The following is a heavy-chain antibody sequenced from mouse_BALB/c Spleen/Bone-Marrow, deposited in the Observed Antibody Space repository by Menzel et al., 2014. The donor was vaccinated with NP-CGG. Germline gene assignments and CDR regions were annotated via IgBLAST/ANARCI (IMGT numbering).Heavy chain of an antibody. CDR1: GYAFTNYL. CDR3: ARCLTGTSALDF. CDR2: INPGSGGT. D-gene: IGHD4-1*01. Sequence: VQLQQSGAELVRPGTSVKVSCKASGYAFTNYLIEWVKQGPGQGLEWIGVINPGSGGTNYNERFRGKATLTADKSSSTAYMQLSSLTSDDSAVYFCARCLTGTSALDFWGQGTSVTVSS. J-gene: IGHJ4*01. V-gene: IGHV1-54*01.